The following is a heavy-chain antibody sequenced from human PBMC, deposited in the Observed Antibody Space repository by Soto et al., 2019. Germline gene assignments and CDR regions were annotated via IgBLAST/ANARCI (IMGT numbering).Heavy chain of an antibody. CDR2: ISYDGSNK. CDR1: GFTFSSYG. CDR3: AKARQGWYFDY. J-gene: IGHJ4*02. Sequence: QVQLVEAGGGVVQPGRSLRLSCAASGFTFSSYGIHWVRQAPGKGLEWVAVISYDGSNKYYADSVKGRFTISRDNSKNTLYLQMNSLRAEDTAVYYCAKARQGWYFDYWGQGTLVTVSS. D-gene: IGHD6-19*01. V-gene: IGHV3-30*18.